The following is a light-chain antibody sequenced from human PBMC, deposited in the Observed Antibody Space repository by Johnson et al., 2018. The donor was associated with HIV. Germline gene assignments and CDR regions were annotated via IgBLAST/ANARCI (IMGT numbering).Light chain of an antibody. CDR1: SSNIGNSY. CDR3: GAWDTSLSVLYV. J-gene: IGLJ1*01. Sequence: QSVLTQPPSVSAAPGQKVTISCSGSSSNIGNSYVSWYQQLPGTAPKLLIYDNNKRPSGIPDRFSGSKSGTSATLGITGLQTGDEVDYYCGAWDTSLSVLYVFGTGTNVTVL. V-gene: IGLV1-51*01. CDR2: DNN.